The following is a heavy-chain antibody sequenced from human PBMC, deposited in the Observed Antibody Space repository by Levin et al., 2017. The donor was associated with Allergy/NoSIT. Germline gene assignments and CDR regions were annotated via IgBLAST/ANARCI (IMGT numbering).Heavy chain of an antibody. CDR3: AKGSGYRCSP. CDR1: GDSISGSNW. CDR2: ISDSGST. D-gene: IGHD1-1*01. Sequence: SETLSLTCAVSGDSISGSNWWSWVRQPPGKGLEWIGEISDSGSTNYNPSLKSRVSISLDKSKNQLSLKLMSVTAADTAVYYCAKGSGYRCSPWGQGTLVTVSS. V-gene: IGHV4-4*02. J-gene: IGHJ4*02.